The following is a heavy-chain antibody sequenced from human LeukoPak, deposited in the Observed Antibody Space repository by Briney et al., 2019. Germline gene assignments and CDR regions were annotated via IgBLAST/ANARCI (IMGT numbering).Heavy chain of an antibody. CDR1: GYTFTNYA. J-gene: IGHJ4*02. CDR2: INTGNGNT. D-gene: IGHD5-18*01. Sequence: ASVKVSCKASGYTFTNYAMHWVRQAPGQRLEWMGWINTGNGNTKYSQEFQGRVTITRDTSANTAYMELSSLRSEDMAVYYCARDLYGYSYAQFDYWGQGTLVTVSS. CDR3: ARDLYGYSYAQFDY. V-gene: IGHV1-3*03.